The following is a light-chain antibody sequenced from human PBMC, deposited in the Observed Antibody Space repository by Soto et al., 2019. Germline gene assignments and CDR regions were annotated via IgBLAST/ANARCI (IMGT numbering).Light chain of an antibody. CDR3: EQSYNSPRT. CDR2: AAS. V-gene: IGKV1-39*01. J-gene: IGKJ1*01. CDR1: QSISSY. Sequence: DIQMTQSPSSLSASVGDRVTITCRASQSISSYLNWYQQKPGKAPKLLIYAASSLQSGVPSRFSGSGSGTDFTLPISSLQPEEFATYYFEQSYNSPRTFGQGTKVQIK.